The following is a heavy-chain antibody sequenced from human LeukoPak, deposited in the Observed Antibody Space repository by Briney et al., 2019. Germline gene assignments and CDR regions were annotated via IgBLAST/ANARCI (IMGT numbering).Heavy chain of an antibody. CDR3: ARGRNYGSGNLFDY. Sequence: SETLSLTCTVSGGSISSGSYYWSWIRQPAGKGLEWIGRIYTSGSTNYNPSLKSRVTMSVDTSKNQFSLKLTSVTAADTAVYYCARGRNYGSGNLFDYWGQGTLVTVPS. J-gene: IGHJ4*02. D-gene: IGHD3-10*01. CDR1: GGSISSGSYY. CDR2: IYTSGST. V-gene: IGHV4-61*02.